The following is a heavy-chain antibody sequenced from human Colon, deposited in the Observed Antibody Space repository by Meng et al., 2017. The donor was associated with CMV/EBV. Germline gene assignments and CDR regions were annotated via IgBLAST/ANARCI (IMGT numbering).Heavy chain of an antibody. J-gene: IGHJ1*01. CDR3: GRAGARGVPIDV. CDR1: GGSISGHY. CDR2: IYSNGRI. D-gene: IGHD3-10*01. V-gene: IGHV4-4*07. Sequence: VRLKESGPGPVKPSETLSLTCTVSGGSISGHYWTWFRRPAGEGLQWLGRIYSNGRIDENYSLRSRVTISVDTSKNQLSLRLTSVTAADTAVYYCGRAGARGVPIDVWGRGTLVTVSS.